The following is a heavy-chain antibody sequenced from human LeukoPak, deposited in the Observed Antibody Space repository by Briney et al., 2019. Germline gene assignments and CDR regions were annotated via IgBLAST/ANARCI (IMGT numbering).Heavy chain of an antibody. CDR2: IYNGGNT. V-gene: IGHV4-4*09. Sequence: SETLSLTCTVSGVSINTYYASWIRQAPGKGLEFIGFIYNGGNTNYNPSLKSRATISVDTSNNQFSLRLTSVTAADAAMYYCAAGPWELDFWGQGTLVTVSS. CDR3: AAGPWELDF. D-gene: IGHD1-26*01. CDR1: GVSINTYY. J-gene: IGHJ4*02.